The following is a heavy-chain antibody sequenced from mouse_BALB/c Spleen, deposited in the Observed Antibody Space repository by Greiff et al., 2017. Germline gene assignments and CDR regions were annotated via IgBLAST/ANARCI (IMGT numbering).Heavy chain of an antibody. V-gene: IGHV5-6-3*01. D-gene: IGHD2-14*01. J-gene: IGHJ3*01. CDR2: INSNGGST. CDR3: ARDYYRYDGGAWFAY. Sequence: EVMLVESGGGLVQPGGSLKLSCAASGFTFSSYGMSWVRQTPDKRLELVATINSNGGSTYYPDSVKGRFTISRDNAKNTLYLQMSSLKSEDTAMYYCARDYYRYDGGAWFAYWGQGTLVTVSA. CDR1: GFTFSSYG.